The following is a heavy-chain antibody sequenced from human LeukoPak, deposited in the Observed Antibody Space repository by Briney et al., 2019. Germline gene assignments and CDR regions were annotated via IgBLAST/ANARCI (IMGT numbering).Heavy chain of an antibody. J-gene: IGHJ3*02. Sequence: PSQTLSLTCTVSGASISSGGYYWGWLRQHPGKGPGWIWYIYCSGSNYYNPTLSSRVTISVDTSKIQFPLKLSSVTAADAALYYCARIITTVDAFDIWGQGTMVTVSS. CDR1: GASISSGGYY. D-gene: IGHD3-3*01. CDR2: IYCSGSN. V-gene: IGHV4-31*03. CDR3: ARIITTVDAFDI.